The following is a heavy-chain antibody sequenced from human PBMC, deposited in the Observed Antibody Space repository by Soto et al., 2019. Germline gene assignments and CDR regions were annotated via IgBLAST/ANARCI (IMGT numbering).Heavy chain of an antibody. J-gene: IGHJ3*02. CDR1: GFPFSDYW. V-gene: IGHV3-74*01. D-gene: IGHD2-21*01. CDR3: VSLSKAVSYSAFDI. CDR2: ITPDGTDT. Sequence: EVQLVESGGGLVQPGGSLRLSCAASGFPFSDYWIHWVRQAPGKGLVWVSRITPDGTDTSHADSVRGRFTISRDNVKNTVSLQMDSLRVEDTAVYFCVSLSKAVSYSAFDIWGQGTMVTVSS.